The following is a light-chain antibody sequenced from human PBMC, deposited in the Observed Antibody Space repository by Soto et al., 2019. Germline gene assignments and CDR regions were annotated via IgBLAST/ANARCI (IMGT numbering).Light chain of an antibody. CDR3: QQHYSYPLY. V-gene: IGKV1-9*01. CDR2: GAS. CDR1: QAISRS. J-gene: IGKJ4*01. Sequence: DIQLTQSPSFLSASVGDKVTITCRASQAISRSLAWYQQNPGKAPKLLIYGASTLQSGVPSRFSGSGPGTEFTLTIGSLQPEDFATYYCQQHYSYPLYFGGRAKVEMK.